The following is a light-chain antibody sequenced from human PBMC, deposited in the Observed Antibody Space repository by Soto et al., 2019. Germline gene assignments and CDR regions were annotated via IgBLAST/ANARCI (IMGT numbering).Light chain of an antibody. CDR3: QQSYSTPPVT. Sequence: DIQMTQSPSSLSASVGDRVTITCRASQSISSSLNWYQQKPGKAPKLLIYAASSLQSGVPSRFSGSGSGTDFTLTISSLQPEDFATDYCQQSYSTPPVTFGGGTKVEIK. J-gene: IGKJ4*01. V-gene: IGKV1-39*01. CDR1: QSISSS. CDR2: AAS.